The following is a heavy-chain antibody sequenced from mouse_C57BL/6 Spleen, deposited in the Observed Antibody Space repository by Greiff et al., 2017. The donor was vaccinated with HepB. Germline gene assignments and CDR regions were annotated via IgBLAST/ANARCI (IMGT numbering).Heavy chain of an antibody. CDR3: TRFYYGSSYVDYWYFDV. CDR1: GYTFTDYE. Sequence: QVQLQQSGAELVRPGASVTLSCKASGYTFTDYEMHWVKQTPVHGLEWIGAIDPETGGTAYNQKFKGKAILTADKSSSTAYMELRSLTSEDSAVYYCTRFYYGSSYVDYWYFDVWGTGTTVTVSS. V-gene: IGHV1-15*01. J-gene: IGHJ1*03. CDR2: IDPETGGT. D-gene: IGHD1-1*01.